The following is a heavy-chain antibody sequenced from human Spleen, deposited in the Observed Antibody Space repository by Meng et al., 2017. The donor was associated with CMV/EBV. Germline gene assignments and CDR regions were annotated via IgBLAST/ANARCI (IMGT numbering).Heavy chain of an antibody. J-gene: IGHJ4*02. CDR2: ISGGST. Sequence: GESLKISCAASGFTVSSNEMSWVRQAPGKGLEWVSSISGGSTYYADSRKGRFTISRDNSKNTLHLQMNSLRAEDTAVYYCARPLPGYSGYDLGYWGQGTLVTVSS. CDR1: GFTVSSNE. CDR3: ARPLPGYSGYDLGY. D-gene: IGHD5-12*01. V-gene: IGHV3-38-3*01.